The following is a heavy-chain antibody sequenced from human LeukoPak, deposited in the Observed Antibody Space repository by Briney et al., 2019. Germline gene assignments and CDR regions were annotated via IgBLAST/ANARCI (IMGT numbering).Heavy chain of an antibody. Sequence: SETLSLTCAVSGGSISSGGYSWNWIRQPPGKGLEWIAYIYHSVNTYYNPSLKSRVTISVDRSKNQFSLKLTSVTAADTAVYYCARGRDGTSGWFDPWGQGTLVTVSS. V-gene: IGHV4-30-2*01. CDR3: ARGRDGTSGWFDP. CDR1: GGSISSGGYS. CDR2: IYHSVNT. J-gene: IGHJ5*02. D-gene: IGHD4-23*01.